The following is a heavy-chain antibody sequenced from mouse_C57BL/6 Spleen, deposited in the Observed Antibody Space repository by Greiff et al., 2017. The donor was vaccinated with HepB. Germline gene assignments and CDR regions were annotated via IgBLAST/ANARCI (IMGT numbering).Heavy chain of an antibody. CDR1: GFTFTDYY. Sequence: EVKLVESGGGLVQPGGSLSLSCAASGFTFTDYYMSWVRQPPGKALEWLGFIRNKANGYTTEYSASVKGRFTISRDNSQSILYLQMNALRAEDSATYYWASSNFYFDYWGQGTTLTVSS. J-gene: IGHJ2*01. CDR3: ASSNFYFDY. V-gene: IGHV7-3*01. CDR2: IRNKANGYTT.